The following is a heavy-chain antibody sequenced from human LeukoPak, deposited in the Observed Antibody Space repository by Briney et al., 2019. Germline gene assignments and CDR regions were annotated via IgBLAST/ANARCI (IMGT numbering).Heavy chain of an antibody. J-gene: IGHJ5*02. V-gene: IGHV1-69*04. CDR3: ARGGYCSSTSCYGFDP. D-gene: IGHD2-2*01. CDR1: GYTFTSYD. Sequence: SVKVSCKASGYTFTSYDINWVRQAPGQGLEWMGRIIPILGIANYAQKFQGRVTITADKSTSTAYMELSSLRSEDTAVYYCARGGYCSSTSCYGFDPWGQGTLVTVSS. CDR2: IIPILGIA.